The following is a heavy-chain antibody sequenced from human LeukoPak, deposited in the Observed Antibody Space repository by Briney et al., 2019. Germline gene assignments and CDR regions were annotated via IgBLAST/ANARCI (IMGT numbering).Heavy chain of an antibody. Sequence: SETLSLTCTVSGGFISSNSAYWSWIRQPPGKALEWIGNIFYSGTTYYNPSLQSRITMSVDTSNHQFSLKLTSVIAADTAVYYCASETASGSSEDWGQGTLVTVSS. J-gene: IGHJ4*02. CDR2: IFYSGTT. V-gene: IGHV4-39*07. CDR1: GGFISSNSAY. D-gene: IGHD1-26*01. CDR3: ASETASGSSED.